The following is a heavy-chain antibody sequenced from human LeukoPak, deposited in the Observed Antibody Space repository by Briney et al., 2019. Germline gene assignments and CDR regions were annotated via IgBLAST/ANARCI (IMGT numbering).Heavy chain of an antibody. D-gene: IGHD6-19*01. CDR3: ARQRVQWLAPLHYFDY. CDR2: IYYSGST. V-gene: IGHV4-59*08. CDR1: GGSISSYY. J-gene: IGHJ4*02. Sequence: PSETLSLTCTVSGGSISSYYWSWIRQPPGKGLDWIGYIYYSGSTNYNPSLKSRVTISVDTSKNQFSLKLTSVTAADTAVYYCARQRVQWLAPLHYFDYWGQGTLVTVSS.